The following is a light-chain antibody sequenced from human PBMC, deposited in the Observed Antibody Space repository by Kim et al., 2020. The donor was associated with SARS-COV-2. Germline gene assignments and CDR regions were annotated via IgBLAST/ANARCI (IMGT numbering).Light chain of an antibody. Sequence: QSALTQPPSVSGSPGQSVTISCTGTSTDIGNYNRVSWYQQPPGTAPKIIIYEVNNRPSGVPDRFSGSKSGNTASLTISGLQGEDEADYYCASYTSSNTWVFGGGTQLTVL. CDR1: STDIGNYNR. V-gene: IGLV2-18*02. J-gene: IGLJ3*02. CDR3: ASYTSSNTWV. CDR2: EVN.